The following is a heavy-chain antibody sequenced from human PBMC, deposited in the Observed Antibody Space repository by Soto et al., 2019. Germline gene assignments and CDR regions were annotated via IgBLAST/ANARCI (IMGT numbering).Heavy chain of an antibody. Sequence: SETLSLTCTVSGGSISSGDYYWSWIRQPPGKGLEWIGYIYYSGSTYYNPSLKSRVTISVDTSKNQFSLKLSSVTAADTAVYYCARSTRLGIAAAGRTFDYWGQGTLVTVSS. CDR2: IYYSGST. J-gene: IGHJ4*02. V-gene: IGHV4-30-4*01. D-gene: IGHD6-13*01. CDR3: ARSTRLGIAAAGRTFDY. CDR1: GGSISSGDYY.